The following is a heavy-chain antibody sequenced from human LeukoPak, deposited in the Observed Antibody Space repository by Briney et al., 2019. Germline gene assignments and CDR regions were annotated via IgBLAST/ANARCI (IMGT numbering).Heavy chain of an antibody. CDR3: ARLSVAGPVFDY. D-gene: IGHD6-19*01. Sequence: SSETLSLTCAVYGGSFSGYYWSWIRQPPGKGLEWIGEINHSGSTNYNPSLKSRVTISVDTSKNQFSLKLSSVTAADTAVYYCARLSVAGPVFDYWGQGTLVTVSS. V-gene: IGHV4-34*01. J-gene: IGHJ4*02. CDR2: INHSGST. CDR1: GGSFSGYY.